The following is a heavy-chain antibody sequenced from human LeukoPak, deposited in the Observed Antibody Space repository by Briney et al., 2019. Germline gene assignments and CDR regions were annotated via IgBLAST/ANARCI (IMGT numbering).Heavy chain of an antibody. J-gene: IGHJ5*02. Sequence: SETLSLTCTVSGGSISSSTYYWGWIRQPPGKGLEWIGTIYYSGITYYNPSLKSRVTISVDTSKNHFSLKLTSVTAADTAVYYCARDAYYYGSGSYRYNWFDPWGQGTLVTVSS. CDR1: GGSISSSTYY. CDR3: ARDAYYYGSGSYRYNWFDP. V-gene: IGHV4-39*02. D-gene: IGHD3-10*01. CDR2: IYYSGIT.